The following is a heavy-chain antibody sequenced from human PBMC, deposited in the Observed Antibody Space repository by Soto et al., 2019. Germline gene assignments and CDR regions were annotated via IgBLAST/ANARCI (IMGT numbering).Heavy chain of an antibody. J-gene: IGHJ6*02. CDR1: GVSISSGDYY. Sequence: LSLTCTVSGVSISSGDYYWSWIRQPPGKGLEWIGYIYYSGTTYYNPSLKSRVTISVDTSKNQFSLKLSSVTAADTAVYYCARALIQLWPHYYYGMDVWGQGTTVTVSS. CDR2: IYYSGTT. V-gene: IGHV4-30-4*01. CDR3: ARALIQLWPHYYYGMDV. D-gene: IGHD5-18*01.